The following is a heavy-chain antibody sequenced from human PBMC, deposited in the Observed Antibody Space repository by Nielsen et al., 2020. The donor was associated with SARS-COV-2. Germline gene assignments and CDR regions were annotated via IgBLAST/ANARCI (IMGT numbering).Heavy chain of an antibody. CDR3: AKDLNPGIAAAGIISY. CDR2: ISGSGGST. J-gene: IGHJ4*02. Sequence: GESLKISCAASGFTFSSYAMSWVRQAPGKGLEWVSAISGSGGSTYYADSVKGRFTISRDNSKNTLYLQMNSLRAEDTAVYYCAKDLNPGIAAAGIISYWGQGTLVTVSS. V-gene: IGHV3-23*01. CDR1: GFTFSSYA. D-gene: IGHD6-13*01.